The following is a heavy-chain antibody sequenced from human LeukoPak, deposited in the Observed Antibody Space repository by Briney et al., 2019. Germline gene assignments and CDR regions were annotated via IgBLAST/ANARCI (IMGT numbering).Heavy chain of an antibody. V-gene: IGHV4-59*01. J-gene: IGHJ4*02. CDR2: ISYSGST. CDR3: ARGNAN. CDR1: SGSINSYY. Sequence: PSETLSLTCTVSSGSINSYYWSWIRQPPGKGLEWIGYISYSGSTNYNPSLKSRVTISLDTSKTKFFLKLSSVTTADTALYYCARGNANWGQGTLVTVSS.